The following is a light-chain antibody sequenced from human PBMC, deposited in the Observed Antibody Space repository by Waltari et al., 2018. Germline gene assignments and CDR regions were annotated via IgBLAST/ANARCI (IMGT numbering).Light chain of an antibody. J-gene: IGKJ1*01. Sequence: EIVMTQSPATLSVSPGERVTLSCTASQSISDSVGWYQQRPGQAPRLLIYGASTRATGIPARFSGSGSGTEFTLTISSLQSEDFAVYYCHQYKIWPEAFGQGTKVEIK. V-gene: IGKV3D-15*01. CDR3: HQYKIWPEA. CDR1: QSISDS. CDR2: GAS.